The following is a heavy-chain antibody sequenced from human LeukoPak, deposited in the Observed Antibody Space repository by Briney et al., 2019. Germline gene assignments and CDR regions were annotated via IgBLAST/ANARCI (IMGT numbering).Heavy chain of an antibody. Sequence: GESLKISCKGSGYSFTSYWIGWVRQMPDNGLEWMGIIYPHDSNTRYSPSFQGQVTISADKSISTAYLQWTSLKASDTAIYYCARSFVAGAGYYYGMDVWGQGTTVTVSS. CDR1: GYSFTSYW. J-gene: IGHJ6*02. D-gene: IGHD6-19*01. CDR3: ARSFVAGAGYYYGMDV. V-gene: IGHV5-51*01. CDR2: IYPHDSNT.